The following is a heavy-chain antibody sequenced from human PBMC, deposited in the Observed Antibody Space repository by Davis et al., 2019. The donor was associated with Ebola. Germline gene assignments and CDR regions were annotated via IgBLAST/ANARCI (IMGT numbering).Heavy chain of an antibody. V-gene: IGHV3-20*01. Sequence: GESLKISCGASGFTFDDHAMTWVRQVPGKGLEWVSGINWNGASSGYADSVKGRFTISRDNVKNSLYLRMNSLRVEDTALYHCARVNAATGYSRFDTWGQGTLVTVSS. CDR2: INWNGASS. D-gene: IGHD3-9*01. J-gene: IGHJ5*01. CDR3: ARVNAATGYSRFDT. CDR1: GFTFDDHA.